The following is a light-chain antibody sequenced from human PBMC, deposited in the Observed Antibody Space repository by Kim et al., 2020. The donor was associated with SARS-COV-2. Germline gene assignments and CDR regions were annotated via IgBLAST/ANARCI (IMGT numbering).Light chain of an antibody. V-gene: IGLV6-57*03. J-gene: IGLJ2*01. CDR3: QSYNRDNVL. CDR2: EDD. CDR1: SGSIDDNY. Sequence: GKTVTISCTRSSGSIDDNYVQWYQQRPGGVPTAVIYEDDHRPSGVSDRFSGSIDNSSNSASLTISGLRTEDEADYYCQSYNRDNVLFGGGTQLTVL.